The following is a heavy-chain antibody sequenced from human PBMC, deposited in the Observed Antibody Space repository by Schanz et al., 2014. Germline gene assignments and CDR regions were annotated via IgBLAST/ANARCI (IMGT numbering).Heavy chain of an antibody. CDR2: IWYDGSNK. V-gene: IGHV3-33*06. CDR3: AKVRKDHRIAGRPGWSDGMDV. J-gene: IGHJ6*02. D-gene: IGHD6-6*01. Sequence: QVQLVESGGGVVQPGRSLRLSCAASGFTFSKYGMHWVRQAPGKGLEWVAVIWYDGSNKDYADSVKGRFTISRDDSKNMLYLQMNSLRAEDTAVYYCAKVRKDHRIAGRPGWSDGMDVWGQGTTVTVSS. CDR1: GFTFSKYG.